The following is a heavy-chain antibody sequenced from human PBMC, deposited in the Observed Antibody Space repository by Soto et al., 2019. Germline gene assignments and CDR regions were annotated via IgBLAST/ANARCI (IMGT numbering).Heavy chain of an antibody. D-gene: IGHD3-16*01. Sequence: ASVKVSCKASGYTFNFYGITWVRQAPGQGLEWMGWISGFNGNANYAADLQGRVTMTTDTSTSTAYMELRGLRSDDTAVYYCARIGVSSGHESPDFDSWGQGTLVTVSS. CDR2: ISGFNGNA. CDR1: GYTFNFYG. V-gene: IGHV1-18*01. J-gene: IGHJ4*02. CDR3: ARIGVSSGHESPDFDS.